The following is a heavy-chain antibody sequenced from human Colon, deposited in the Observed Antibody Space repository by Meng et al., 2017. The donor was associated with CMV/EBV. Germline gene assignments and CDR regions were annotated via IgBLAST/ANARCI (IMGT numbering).Heavy chain of an antibody. Sequence: GGSLRLSCTVSGGSLNSDYYMTWIRQAPGKGLEWVSYISNGGDTIYYADSVKGRFTISRDNAKNSLYLQMDSLRAEDTAVYYCAREHQLPSTHSYYNYGMDVWGQGTTVTVSS. J-gene: IGHJ6*02. CDR1: GGSLNSDYY. V-gene: IGHV3-11*04. D-gene: IGHD2-2*01. CDR2: ISNGGDTI. CDR3: AREHQLPSTHSYYNYGMDV.